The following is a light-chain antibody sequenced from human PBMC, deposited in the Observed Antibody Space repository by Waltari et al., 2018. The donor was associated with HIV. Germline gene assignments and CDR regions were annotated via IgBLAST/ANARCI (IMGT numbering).Light chain of an antibody. CDR2: SAS. CDR3: QQYNKWPGT. Sequence: EIAMTQSPTTLSVSPGERATPSCRASQSVSRSLAWYQQKPGQAPRLLIYSASTRATGIPARFSGSGAGTEFTLTISSLQSEDFAVYYCQQYNKWPGTFGQGTKVEIK. V-gene: IGKV3-15*01. CDR1: QSVSRS. J-gene: IGKJ1*01.